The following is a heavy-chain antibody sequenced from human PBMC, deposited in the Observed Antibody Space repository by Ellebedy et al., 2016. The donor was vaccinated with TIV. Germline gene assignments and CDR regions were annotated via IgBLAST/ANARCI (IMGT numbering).Heavy chain of an antibody. Sequence: GGSLRLSXKGSRYSFTTFWIGWVRQMPGKGLEWMGIIYPGDSDTRYSPSFQGQVTISADKSISTAYLQWSSLKASDTAMYYCARSHLYDYYDSSGYWKKWVSFDIWGQGTMVTVSS. V-gene: IGHV5-51*01. J-gene: IGHJ3*02. CDR3: ARSHLYDYYDSSGYWKKWVSFDI. CDR1: RYSFTTFW. D-gene: IGHD3-22*01. CDR2: IYPGDSDT.